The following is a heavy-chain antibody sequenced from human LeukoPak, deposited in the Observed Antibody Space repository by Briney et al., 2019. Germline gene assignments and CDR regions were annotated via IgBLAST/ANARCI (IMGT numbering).Heavy chain of an antibody. J-gene: IGHJ4*02. Sequence: ASVKVSCKASGYTFTSYAMHWVRQAPGQRLEWMGWINAGNGNTKYSQKFQGRVTITRDTSASTAYMELSSLRSEDTAVYYCAGHSKWELPLAPFDYWGQGTLVTVSS. V-gene: IGHV1-3*01. CDR2: INAGNGNT. CDR1: GYTFTSYA. D-gene: IGHD1-26*01. CDR3: AGHSKWELPLAPFDY.